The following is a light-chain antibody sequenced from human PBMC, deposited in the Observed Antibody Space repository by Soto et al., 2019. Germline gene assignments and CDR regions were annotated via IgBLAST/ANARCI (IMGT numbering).Light chain of an antibody. CDR1: SSDVGAYNY. CDR3: TSYTLSSTVV. J-gene: IGLJ2*01. V-gene: IGLV2-14*01. Sequence: QSALTQPASVSGSLGQSITMSCTGTSSDVGAYNYVSWYQQHPGKVPKVMIYHVSNRPSGVSNRFSGSKSGNTAPLTISGLQAEDEADYYCTSYTLSSTVVFGGGTKLTVL. CDR2: HVS.